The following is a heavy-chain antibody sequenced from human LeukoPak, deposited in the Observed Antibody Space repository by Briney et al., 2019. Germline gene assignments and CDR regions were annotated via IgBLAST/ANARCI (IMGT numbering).Heavy chain of an antibody. CDR2: ISSSGSTV. V-gene: IGHV3-48*03. CDR3: ARVERYFDWGVGALDY. Sequence: GGSLRLSCAASGFTFSSYEMNWVRQAPGKGLEWVSYISSSGSTVYYADSGKGRFTISRDNAKNSLYLQMNSLRAEDTAVYYCARVERYFDWGVGALDYWGQGTLVTVSS. CDR1: GFTFSSYE. J-gene: IGHJ4*02. D-gene: IGHD3-9*01.